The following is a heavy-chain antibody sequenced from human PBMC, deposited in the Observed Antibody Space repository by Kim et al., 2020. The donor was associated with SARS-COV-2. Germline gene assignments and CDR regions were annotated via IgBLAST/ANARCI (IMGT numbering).Heavy chain of an antibody. J-gene: IGHJ6*02. V-gene: IGHV3-7*01. CDR2: IKQDGTEK. Sequence: GGSLRLSCAASGFSFSNSWMTWVRQAPGKGLEWVANIKQDGTEKYYVDSVKGRFTISRDNAKSSLYLQMNSLRAEDTAMYFCARLGITGTNYDYYGIDVCGQGTTVSVSS. CDR3: ARLGITGTNYDYYGIDV. CDR1: GFSFSNSW. D-gene: IGHD1-7*01.